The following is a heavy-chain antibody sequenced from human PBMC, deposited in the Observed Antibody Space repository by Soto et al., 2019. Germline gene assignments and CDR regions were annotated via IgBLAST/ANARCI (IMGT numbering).Heavy chain of an antibody. V-gene: IGHV5-51*01. CDR1: GYSFTSYW. CDR3: ARHLAAAANIYYFDY. J-gene: IGHJ4*02. Sequence: GESLKISCKGSGYSFTSYWIGWVRQMPGKGLEWMGIIYPGDSDTRYSPSFQGQVTISADKSISTAYLQWSSLKASDTAMYYCARHLAAAANIYYFDYWGQGTLVTVSS. CDR2: IYPGDSDT. D-gene: IGHD6-13*01.